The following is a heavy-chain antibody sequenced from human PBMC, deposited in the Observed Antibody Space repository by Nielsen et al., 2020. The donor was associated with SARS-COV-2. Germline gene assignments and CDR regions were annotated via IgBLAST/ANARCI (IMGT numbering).Heavy chain of an antibody. CDR3: ARSRSGSYMYYFDY. CDR1: GFTFDDYA. CDR2: ISWNSGSI. J-gene: IGHJ4*02. V-gene: IGHV3-9*01. Sequence: SCAASGFTFDDYAMHWVRQAPGKGLEWVSGISWNSGSIGYADSVKGRFTISRDNSKNTLYLQMNSLRAEDTAVYYCARSRSGSYMYYFDYWGQGTLVTVSS. D-gene: IGHD3-10*01.